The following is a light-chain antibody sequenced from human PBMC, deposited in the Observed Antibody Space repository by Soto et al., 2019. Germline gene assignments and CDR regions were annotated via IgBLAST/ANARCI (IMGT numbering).Light chain of an antibody. CDR3: QQYNNLPPWT. V-gene: IGKV3-15*01. CDR1: QSVSSN. CDR2: GAS. J-gene: IGKJ1*01. Sequence: EIGMKQSPATLSVSPGERATLSCRASQSVSSNLAWYPQKPGQAPRLLIFGASTSATGIPARFSGSGSGTEFTLTISSLQSEDFAVYYCQQYNNLPPWTFGQVTKV.